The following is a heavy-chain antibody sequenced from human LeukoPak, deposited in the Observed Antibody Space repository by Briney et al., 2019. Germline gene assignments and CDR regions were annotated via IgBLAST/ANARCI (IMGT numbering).Heavy chain of an antibody. V-gene: IGHV1-69*13. CDR1: GGTFISYT. J-gene: IGHJ6*02. D-gene: IGHD6-6*01. Sequence: SVKVSCKASGGTFISYTISWVRQAPGQGLEWMGGIIPIFGTANYAQKFQGRVTITADESTSTAYMELSSLRSEDTAVYYCARTVVYSTSSPYYYGMDVWGQGTTVTVSS. CDR2: IIPIFGTA. CDR3: ARTVVYSTSSPYYYGMDV.